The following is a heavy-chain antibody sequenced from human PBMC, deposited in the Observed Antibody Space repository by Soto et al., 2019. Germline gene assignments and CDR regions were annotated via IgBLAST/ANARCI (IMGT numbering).Heavy chain of an antibody. J-gene: IGHJ3*02. V-gene: IGHV4-38-2*01. Sequence: SETLSLTCAVSASSISSAYFWGWIRQPPGKGLEWIATIFHTGGIYYNPSLKSRVTISVDTSNNQFSLRLNSVTAADTALYFCARTWLAGGTPADAFDIWGQGTMVPVSS. CDR3: ARTWLAGGTPADAFDI. CDR2: IFHTGGI. CDR1: ASSISSAYF. D-gene: IGHD2-15*01.